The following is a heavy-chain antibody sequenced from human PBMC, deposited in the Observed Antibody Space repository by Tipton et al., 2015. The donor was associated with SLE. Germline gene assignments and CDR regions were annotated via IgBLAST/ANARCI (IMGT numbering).Heavy chain of an antibody. V-gene: IGHV4-39*07. J-gene: IGHJ6*03. CDR2: SGST. D-gene: IGHD3-10*01. Sequence: TLSLTCTVSGGSISSTSYYWGWIRQPPGKGLEWIGSGSTYYNPSLKSRVTISVDTSKNQFSLKLSSVTAADTAVYYCARGLRGWSYYYYYMDVWGKGTTVTVSS. CDR1: GGSISSTSYY. CDR3: ARGLRGWSYYYYYMDV.